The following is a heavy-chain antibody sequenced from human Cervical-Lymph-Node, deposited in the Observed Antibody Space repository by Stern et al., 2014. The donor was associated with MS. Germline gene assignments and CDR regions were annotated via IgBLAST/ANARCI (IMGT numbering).Heavy chain of an antibody. CDR3: ARDDYGERGWFDL. J-gene: IGHJ5*02. Sequence: QVQLQESGPGLVKPSGTLSLTCAVSGGSISSSNWWSWVRQPPGKGLEWIGVSYHSGSTKYNPSLKSRVTISVDKSKNQLYLKLSSVTAADTAVYYCARDDYGERGWFDLWGQGTLVTVSS. CDR2: SYHSGST. CDR1: GGSISSSNW. V-gene: IGHV4-4*02. D-gene: IGHD4-17*01.